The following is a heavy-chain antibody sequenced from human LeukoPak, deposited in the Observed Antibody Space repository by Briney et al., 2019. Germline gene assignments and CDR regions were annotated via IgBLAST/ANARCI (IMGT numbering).Heavy chain of an antibody. Sequence: SETLSLTCTVSGGSINSYYWSWIRQPPGKGLEWIGYIYYSGSTNYNPSLKSRVTISVDTSKNQFSLKLSSLTAADTAVYYCARSTNLFDYWGQGTLVTVSS. CDR2: IYYSGST. CDR1: GGSINSYY. V-gene: IGHV4-59*01. D-gene: IGHD2-8*01. CDR3: ARSTNLFDY. J-gene: IGHJ4*02.